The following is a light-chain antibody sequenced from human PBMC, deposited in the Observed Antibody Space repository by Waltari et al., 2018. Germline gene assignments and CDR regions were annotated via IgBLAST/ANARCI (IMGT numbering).Light chain of an antibody. Sequence: QSVLTQPPSASGTPGQRVTISCSGSSSNIGRNVANWYQQLPGTAPKVLIYRNNQRPSGVPDRFSGSKSGTSAALAISGLQSEDEGDYYCAAWDDSLHGPVFGAGTKVTVL. J-gene: IGLJ3*02. V-gene: IGLV1-44*01. CDR1: SSNIGRNV. CDR3: AAWDDSLHGPV. CDR2: RNN.